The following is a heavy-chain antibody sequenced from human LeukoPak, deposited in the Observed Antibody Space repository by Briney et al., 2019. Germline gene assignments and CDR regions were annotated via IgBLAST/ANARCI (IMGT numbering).Heavy chain of an antibody. D-gene: IGHD3-9*01. CDR3: ARSITISKPLEYYFDY. CDR2: IYHSGST. V-gene: IGHV4-30-2*01. CDR1: GGSISSDGYS. J-gene: IGHJ4*02. Sequence: TLSLTCAVSGGSISSDGYSWSWIRQPPGKGLEWIGYIYHSGSTYYNPSLKSRVTISVDRSKNQFSLKLSSVTAADTAVYYCARSITISKPLEYYFDYWGQGTLVTVSS.